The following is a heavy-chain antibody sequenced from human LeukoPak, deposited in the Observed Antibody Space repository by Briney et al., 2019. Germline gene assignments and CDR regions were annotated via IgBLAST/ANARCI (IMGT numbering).Heavy chain of an antibody. CDR1: GFTFGDYA. V-gene: IGHV3-49*03. D-gene: IGHD6-13*01. CDR2: IRSKAYGGTT. J-gene: IGHJ3*02. CDR3: SSTSSSWFVGGAFDI. Sequence: PGRSLRLSCTASGFTFGDYAMSWFRQAPGKGLEWVGFIRSKAYGGTTEYAASVKGRFTISRDDSKSIAYLQMNSLKTEDTAVYYCSSTSSSWFVGGAFDIWGQGTMVTVSS.